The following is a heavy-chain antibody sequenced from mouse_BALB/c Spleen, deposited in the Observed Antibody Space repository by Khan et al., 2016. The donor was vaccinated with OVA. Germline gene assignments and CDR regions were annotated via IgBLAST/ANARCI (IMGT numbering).Heavy chain of an antibody. Sequence: QVQLQQSGAELARPGASVKLSCKASGYTFTDYYIDWVKQRTGQGLEWIGEINPGSGNSYYNEKFKGKATLTADKYSHTAFVQRSSLTSDDSAVYFCAREWGAWFAYWGQGTLVTVSA. CDR2: INPGSGNS. J-gene: IGHJ3*01. V-gene: IGHV1-77*01. CDR3: AREWGAWFAY. CDR1: GYTFTDYY.